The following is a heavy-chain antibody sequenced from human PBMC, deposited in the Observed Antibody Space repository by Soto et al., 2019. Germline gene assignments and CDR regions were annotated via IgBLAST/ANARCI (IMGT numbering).Heavy chain of an antibody. CDR2: ISSSGGST. CDR3: AKGWGDY. D-gene: IGHD7-27*01. CDR1: GFTFSSYT. V-gene: IGHV3-23*01. J-gene: IGHJ4*02. Sequence: EVQLLESGGGLVQPGGSLRLSCAASGFTFSSYTMSWVRQGPGKGLEWVSGISSSGGSTVYADSVKGRFTLSRDNFKNTLYLQMNSLRAADTAVYYCAKGWGDYWGQGTPVTVSS.